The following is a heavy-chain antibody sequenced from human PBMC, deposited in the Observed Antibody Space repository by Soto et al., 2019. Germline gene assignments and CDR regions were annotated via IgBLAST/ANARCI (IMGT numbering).Heavy chain of an antibody. V-gene: IGHV4-59*01. D-gene: IGHD6-19*01. CDR1: GGSISSYY. J-gene: IGHJ5*02. Sequence: SETLSLTCTVSGGSISSYYWSWLRQPPGKGLEWIGYIYYSGSTNYNPSLKSRVTISVDTSKNQFSLKLSSVTAADTAVYYCARGASSRWNNWFDPWGQGTLVTVSS. CDR2: IYYSGST. CDR3: ARGASSRWNNWFDP.